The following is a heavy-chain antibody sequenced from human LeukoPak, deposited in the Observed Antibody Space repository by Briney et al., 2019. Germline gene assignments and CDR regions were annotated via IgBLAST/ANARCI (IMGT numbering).Heavy chain of an antibody. CDR1: GYTFTGYY. CDR3: ARRGGGDSGSYYDHFDY. Sequence: ASVKVSCKASGYTFTGYYMHWVRQAPGQGLEWMGWINPNSGGTNYAQKFQGRVTMTRDKSISTAYLQWSSLKASDTAMYYCARRGGGDSGSYYDHFDYWGQGTLVTVSS. D-gene: IGHD1-26*01. CDR2: INPNSGGT. J-gene: IGHJ4*02. V-gene: IGHV1-2*02.